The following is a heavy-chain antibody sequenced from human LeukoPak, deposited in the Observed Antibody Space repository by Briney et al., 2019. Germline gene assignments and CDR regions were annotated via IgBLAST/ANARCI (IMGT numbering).Heavy chain of an antibody. V-gene: IGHV4-59*01. Sequence: SETLSLTCTVSGGSISSYYWSWIRQPPGKGLEWIGYIYYIGSTNYNPSLESRVTISVDTSKKQFSLKLSSVTAAHTAVYYCASLGFCSASNCYSGTFDYWGQGTLLTVSS. J-gene: IGHJ4*02. D-gene: IGHD2-15*01. CDR1: GGSISSYY. CDR3: ASLGFCSASNCYSGTFDY. CDR2: IYYIGST.